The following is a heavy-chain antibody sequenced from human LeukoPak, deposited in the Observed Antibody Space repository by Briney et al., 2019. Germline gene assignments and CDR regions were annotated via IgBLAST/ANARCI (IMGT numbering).Heavy chain of an antibody. CDR2: IDPSDSYT. D-gene: IGHD1-26*01. V-gene: IGHV5-10-1*01. J-gene: IGHJ4*02. Sequence: GESLKISCKGSGYSFSNYWISWVRQMPGKGLEWMGRIDPSDSYTNYSPSFQGHVTISADKSTSTAYLQWNSLKASDTAIYYCARQEYSGSYYVYWGQGTLVTVSS. CDR1: GYSFSNYW. CDR3: ARQEYSGSYYVY.